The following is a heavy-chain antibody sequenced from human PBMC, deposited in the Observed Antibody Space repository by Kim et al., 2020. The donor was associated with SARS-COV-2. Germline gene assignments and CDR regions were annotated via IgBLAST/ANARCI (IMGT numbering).Heavy chain of an antibody. CDR2: IYYSGST. D-gene: IGHD3-9*01. CDR3: ARAVEGYYDTLTGYYNYYWYFDL. Sequence: SETLSLNCSVSGGSMSTYYWTWIRQPPGKGLEWIGYIYYSGSTSYNPSLKSRVTISVDTSKDQFSLKLSSVTAADTAVYYCARAVEGYYDTLTGYYNYYWYFDLWGRGTLVTVSS. J-gene: IGHJ2*01. V-gene: IGHV4-59*01. CDR1: GGSMSTYY.